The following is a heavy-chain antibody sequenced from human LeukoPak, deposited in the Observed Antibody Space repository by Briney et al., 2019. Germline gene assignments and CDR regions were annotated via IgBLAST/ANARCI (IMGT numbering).Heavy chain of an antibody. CDR3: ARGRSYSFDFDS. CDR2: KYYSGST. CDR1: GVSINTCCYY. D-gene: IGHD3-16*02. J-gene: IGHJ4*02. V-gene: IGHV4-61*01. Sequence: PSETLSLTCDVSGVSINTCCYYWTWIRQPPGKGLEWIGYKYYSGSTRYNSSLRSRLTISLDSSKNQFSLRLASVTAADTAVYYCARGRSYSFDFDSWGQGTLVIVSS.